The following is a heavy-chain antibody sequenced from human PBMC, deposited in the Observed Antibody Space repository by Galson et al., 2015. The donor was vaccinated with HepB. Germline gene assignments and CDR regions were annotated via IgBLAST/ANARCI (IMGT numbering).Heavy chain of an antibody. V-gene: IGHV3-48*01. CDR3: ARNPSSYDYYNMDV. CDR1: GVTIPSYS. J-gene: IGHJ6*02. Sequence: SLRLSCAASGVTIPSYSMNWVRKAPGKGLEWLAYISAGGTTIYCAEFVKGRFTTPRDNAKILLYLHMNSLRGEDTAVYYCARNPSSYDYYNMDVWGHGTTVTVSS. CDR2: ISAGGTTI.